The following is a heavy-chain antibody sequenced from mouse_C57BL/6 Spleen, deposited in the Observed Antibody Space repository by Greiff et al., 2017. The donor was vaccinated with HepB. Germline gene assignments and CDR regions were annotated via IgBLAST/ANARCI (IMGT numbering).Heavy chain of an antibody. J-gene: IGHJ4*01. Sequence: EVMLVESGGGLVKPGGSLKLSCAASGFTFSDYGMHWVRQAPEKGLEWVAYISSGSSTIYYADTVKGRFTISRDNAKNTLFLQMTSLRSEDTAMYYCAREGYYYGSSQWDYWGQRTSVTVSS. CDR2: ISSGSSTI. V-gene: IGHV5-17*01. D-gene: IGHD1-1*01. CDR3: AREGYYYGSSQWDY. CDR1: GFTFSDYG.